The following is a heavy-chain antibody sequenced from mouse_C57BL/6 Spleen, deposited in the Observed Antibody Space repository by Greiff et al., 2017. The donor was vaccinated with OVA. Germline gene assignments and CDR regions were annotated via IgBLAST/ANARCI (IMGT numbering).Heavy chain of an antibody. D-gene: IGHD3-2*02. V-gene: IGHV1-80*01. CDR1: GYAFSSYW. Sequence: VQLQQSGAELVKPGASVKISCKASGYAFSSYWMNWVKQRPGKGLEWLGQIYPGDGDTNYNRKFKGKATLTADKSSSTAYMQLSSLTSEDSAVYFCARRSSGYAMDYWGQGTSVTVSS. J-gene: IGHJ4*01. CDR2: IYPGDGDT. CDR3: ARRSSGYAMDY.